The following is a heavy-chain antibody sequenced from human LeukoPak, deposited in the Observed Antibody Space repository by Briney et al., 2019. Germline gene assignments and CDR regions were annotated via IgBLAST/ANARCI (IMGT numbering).Heavy chain of an antibody. CDR2: IYYSGST. J-gene: IGHJ4*02. V-gene: IGHV4-39*07. Sequence: SETLSLTCTVSGGSISSSSYYWGWIRQPPGKGLEWIGSIYYSGSTYYNPSLKSRVTISVDTSKNQFSLKLSSVTAADTAVYYCARGSRSSWYNYWGQGTLVTVCS. D-gene: IGHD6-13*01. CDR1: GGSISSSSYY. CDR3: ARGSRSSWYNY.